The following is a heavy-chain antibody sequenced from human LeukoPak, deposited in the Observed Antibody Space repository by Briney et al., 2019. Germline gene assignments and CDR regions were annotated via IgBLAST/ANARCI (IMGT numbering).Heavy chain of an antibody. CDR1: GFTFSSYS. Sequence: GGSLRLSCAASGFTFSSYSMNWVRQAPGKGLEWVSYIRSSSSTIYYADSVKGRFTISRDNAKNSLYLQIYSLTAEDTAVYYCAKEACTSSCYRGYFDYWGQGNLVTVSS. J-gene: IGHJ4*02. D-gene: IGHD6-13*01. CDR2: IRSSSSTI. CDR3: AKEACTSSCYRGYFDY. V-gene: IGHV3-48*01.